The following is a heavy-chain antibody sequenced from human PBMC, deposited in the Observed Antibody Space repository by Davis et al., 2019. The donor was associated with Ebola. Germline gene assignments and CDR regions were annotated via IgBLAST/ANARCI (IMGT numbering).Heavy chain of an antibody. J-gene: IGHJ4*02. D-gene: IGHD2-21*01. V-gene: IGHV3-21*04. CDR1: GFTFSSYN. CDR2: ISRTTNYI. Sequence: GESLKISCAASGFTFSSYNMNWVRQAPGKGLEWVSCISRTTNYIYYADSVKGRFTISRDNAKNSLYLQMNSLRVEDTAIYYCTTYRVPGYWGQGTLVTVSS. CDR3: TTYRVPGY.